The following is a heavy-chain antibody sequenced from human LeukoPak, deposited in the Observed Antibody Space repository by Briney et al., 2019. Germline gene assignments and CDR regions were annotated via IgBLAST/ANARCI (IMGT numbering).Heavy chain of an antibody. J-gene: IGHJ3*02. CDR1: GGSISSSSYY. Sequence: PSETLSLTCTVSGGSISSSSYYWGWIRQPPGKGLEWIGSIYYSGSTYYNPSLKSRVTISVDTSKNQFSLKLSSVTAADTAVYYCARGPDYGGNSRAFDIWGQGTMVTVSS. CDR2: IYYSGST. V-gene: IGHV4-39*07. D-gene: IGHD4-23*01. CDR3: ARGPDYGGNSRAFDI.